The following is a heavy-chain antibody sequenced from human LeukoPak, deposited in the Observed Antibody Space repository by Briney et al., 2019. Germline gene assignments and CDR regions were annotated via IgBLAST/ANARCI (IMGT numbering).Heavy chain of an antibody. V-gene: IGHV3-23*01. CDR2: ITGGGDTT. D-gene: IGHD3-10*01. CDR3: AKSLGLANFDY. J-gene: IGHJ4*02. Sequence: GGSLRLSCAASGFTFSSYAMTWVRQAPGRGLEWVSAITGGGDTTYYADSVKGRFTISRDNSKNTLYLQMNSLRAEDTAVYYCAKSLGLANFDYWGQGTLVTVSS. CDR1: GFTFSSYA.